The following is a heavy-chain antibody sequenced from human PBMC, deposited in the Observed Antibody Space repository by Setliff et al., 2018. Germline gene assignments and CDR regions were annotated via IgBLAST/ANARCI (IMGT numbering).Heavy chain of an antibody. Sequence: GGSLRLSCVASGFTFSSYSMIWARQAPGKGLEWVSSVSIGQTHIYYAGSVTGRFTISRDNAKNSLYLQMNSLRVEDTAVYFCARAKGTSMATQYFDFWGQGTPVTVSS. V-gene: IGHV3-21*01. D-gene: IGHD3-10*01. J-gene: IGHJ4*02. CDR3: ARAKGTSMATQYFDF. CDR2: VSIGQTHI. CDR1: GFTFSSYS.